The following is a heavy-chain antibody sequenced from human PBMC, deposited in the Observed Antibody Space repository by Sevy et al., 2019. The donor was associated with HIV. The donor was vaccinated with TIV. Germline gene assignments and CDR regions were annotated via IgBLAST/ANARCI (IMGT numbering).Heavy chain of an antibody. V-gene: IGHV1-8*01. J-gene: IGHJ4*02. CDR1: GYTFTSYD. D-gene: IGHD1-26*01. CDR2: TNPNSGNT. CDR3: AREWVRGWQALDY. Sequence: ASVNVSCKASGYTFTSYDINWVRQATGQGLEWMGYTNPNSGNTVYAQKFQGRVTMTRNTSTSTVYMELSSLRSEDTAVYYCAREWVRGWQALDYWGQGTLVTVSS.